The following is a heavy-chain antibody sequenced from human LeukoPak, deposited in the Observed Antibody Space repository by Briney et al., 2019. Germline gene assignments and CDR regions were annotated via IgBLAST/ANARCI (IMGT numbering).Heavy chain of an antibody. CDR3: ARDLGRGYSYGLLGY. CDR1: GGSISSYY. Sequence: SSETLSLTCTVSGGSISSYYWSWIRQPPGKGLEWIGYIYYSGSTNYNPSLKSRVTISVDTSKNQFSLKLSSVTAADTAVYYCARDLGRGYSYGLLGYWGQGTLVTVSS. D-gene: IGHD5-18*01. V-gene: IGHV4-59*01. J-gene: IGHJ4*02. CDR2: IYYSGST.